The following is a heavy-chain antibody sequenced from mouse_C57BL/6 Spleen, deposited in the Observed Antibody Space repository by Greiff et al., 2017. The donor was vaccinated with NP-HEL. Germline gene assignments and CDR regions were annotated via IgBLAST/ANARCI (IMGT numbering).Heavy chain of an antibody. J-gene: IGHJ2*01. CDR1: GYTFTSYW. V-gene: IGHV1-52*01. CDR2: IDPSDSET. Sequence: VQLQQPGAELVRPGSSVKLSCKASGYTFTSYWMHWVKQRPIQGLEWIGNIDPSDSETHYNQKFKDKATLTVDKSSSTAYMQLSSLTSEDSAVYYCARSRDGYYGYWGQGTTLTVSS. CDR3: ARSRDGYYGY. D-gene: IGHD2-3*01.